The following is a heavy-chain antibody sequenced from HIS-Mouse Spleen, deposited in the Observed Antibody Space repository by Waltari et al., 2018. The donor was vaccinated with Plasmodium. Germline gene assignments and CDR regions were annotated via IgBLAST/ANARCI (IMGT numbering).Heavy chain of an antibody. D-gene: IGHD1-7*01. J-gene: IGHJ4*02. Sequence: QLQLQESGPELVKPSETLSLTCTVSGGSISSSSYYWGWIRQPPGKGLEWIGSIYYSGSTYDNPSRKSRVTISVDTSKNQFSLKLSSVTAADTAVYYCARDRITGTSYFDYWGQGTLVTVSS. CDR3: ARDRITGTSYFDY. CDR2: IYYSGST. V-gene: IGHV4-39*07. CDR1: GGSISSSSYY.